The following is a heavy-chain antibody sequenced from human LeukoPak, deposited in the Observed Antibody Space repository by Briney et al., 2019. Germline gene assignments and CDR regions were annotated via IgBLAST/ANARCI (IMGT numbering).Heavy chain of an antibody. CDR2: IYSGGST. CDR1: GFTVSSNY. Sequence: GGSLRLSCAASGFTVSSNYMSWVRQAPGKGLEWVSVIYSGGSTYYGDSVKGRFTISRDNSKNTLYLQMNSLRAEDTAVYYCARGTETSFPPFESSGAFDYWGQGTLVTVSS. CDR3: ARGTETSFPPFESSGAFDY. D-gene: IGHD3-22*01. V-gene: IGHV3-66*01. J-gene: IGHJ4*02.